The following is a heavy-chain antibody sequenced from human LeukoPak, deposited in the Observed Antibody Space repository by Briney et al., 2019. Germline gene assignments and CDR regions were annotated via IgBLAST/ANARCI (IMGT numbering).Heavy chain of an antibody. CDR3: ARGVPVSWGGYYFDS. D-gene: IGHD3-10*01. Sequence: SETPSLTCTVSGGSISSYYWSWIRQPPGKGLEWIGYIYYRGITNYNPSLQSRVTISMDTSKNQFSLNLNSVTATDTALFFCARGVPVSWGGYYFDSWGQGTLVTVSS. J-gene: IGHJ4*02. CDR2: IYYRGIT. V-gene: IGHV4-59*01. CDR1: GGSISSYY.